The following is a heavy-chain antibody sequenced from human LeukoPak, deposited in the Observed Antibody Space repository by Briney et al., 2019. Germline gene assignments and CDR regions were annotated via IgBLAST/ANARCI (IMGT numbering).Heavy chain of an antibody. CDR1: GYSINNGYY. V-gene: IGHV4-38-2*02. CDR3: ARDGSAGTNAWFDP. CDR2: IYHSGST. Sequence: SETLSLTCTVSGYSINNGYYWAWIRQPPGRGLEWIGIIYHSGSTYYNPSLKSRVTISVDTSKNQFSLTLSSVTAADTAVYYCARDGSAGTNAWFDPWGQGTLVTVSS. J-gene: IGHJ5*02.